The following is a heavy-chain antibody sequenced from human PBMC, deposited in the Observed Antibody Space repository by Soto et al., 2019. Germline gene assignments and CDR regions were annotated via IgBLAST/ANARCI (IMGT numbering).Heavy chain of an antibody. V-gene: IGHV4-34*01. CDR3: ARGRKYYDFWSGYSHPRYYFNY. D-gene: IGHD3-3*01. Sequence: LSLTCAVYGGSFSGYCWSWIRQPPGKGLEWIGEINHSGRTNYNPSLKSRVTISVDTSKSQFSLKLSSVTAADTAVYYCARGRKYYDFWSGYSHPRYYFNYWGQGTLVTVSS. CDR2: INHSGRT. CDR1: GGSFSGYC. J-gene: IGHJ4*02.